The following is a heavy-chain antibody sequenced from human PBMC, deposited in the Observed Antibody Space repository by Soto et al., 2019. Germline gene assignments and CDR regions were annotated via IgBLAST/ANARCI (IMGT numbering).Heavy chain of an antibody. V-gene: IGHV3-23*01. D-gene: IGHD2-15*01. CDR2: ITDSGDDT. J-gene: IGHJ2*01. Sequence: EKELEWVSAITDSGDDTYYIDSVKGRFTISRDNSKSTLYLQMNSLRAEDTAIFFFFQAEDGIRDVRSVSAFLLNRSSDL. CDR3: FQAEDGIRDVRSVSAFLLNRSSDL.